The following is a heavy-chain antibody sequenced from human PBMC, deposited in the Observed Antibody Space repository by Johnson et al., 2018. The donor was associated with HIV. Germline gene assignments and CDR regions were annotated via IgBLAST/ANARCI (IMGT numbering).Heavy chain of an antibody. CDR3: ARGIQPDAFDI. Sequence: VQLVESGGGVVRPGGSLRLSCEASGFTFEDYGMSWVRQVPGKGLEWVSGISWNSGSIGYADSVKGRFTISRDNSKNTLYVQMNSLRAEDTAVYYCARGIQPDAFDIWGQGTMVTVSS. CDR1: GFTFEDYG. J-gene: IGHJ3*02. V-gene: IGHV3-20*04. CDR2: ISWNSGSI. D-gene: IGHD2-2*01.